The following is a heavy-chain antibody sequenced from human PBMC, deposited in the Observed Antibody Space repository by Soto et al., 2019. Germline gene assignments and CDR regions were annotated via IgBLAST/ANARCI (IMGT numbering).Heavy chain of an antibody. CDR2: ISSSGSTI. CDR3: ARSKEGQWLVWNY. Sequence: GGSLRLSCAASGFTFSDYYMSWIRQAPGKGLEWVSYISSSGSTIYYADSVKGRFTISRDNAKNSLYLQMNSLRAEDTTVYYCARSKEGQWLVWNYWGQGTLVTVSS. CDR1: GFTFSDYY. D-gene: IGHD6-19*01. V-gene: IGHV3-11*01. J-gene: IGHJ4*02.